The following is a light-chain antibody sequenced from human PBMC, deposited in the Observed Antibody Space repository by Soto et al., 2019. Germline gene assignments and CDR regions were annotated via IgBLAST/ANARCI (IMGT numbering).Light chain of an antibody. CDR1: SSDVGYYNY. CDR2: EVS. CDR3: SSVAGDQVV. V-gene: IGLV2-8*01. Sequence: QSALTQPPFASGSPGQSVTISCTGTSSDVGYYNYVSWYQQHPGRAPRLMIYEVSERPSGVPARFSGSKSGNTAYLTVSGLQAEDEADYYCSSVAGDQVVFGTGTKLTVL. J-gene: IGLJ1*01.